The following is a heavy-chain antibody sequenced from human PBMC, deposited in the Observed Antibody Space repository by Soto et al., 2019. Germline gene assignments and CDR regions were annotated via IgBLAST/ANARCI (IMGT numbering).Heavy chain of an antibody. CDR2: ISYDGSNK. D-gene: IGHD6-13*01. CDR3: AKDVMRYSSTAFDY. CDR1: GFTFSSYG. Sequence: GGSLRLSCAASGFTFSSYGMHWVRQAPGKGLEWVAVISYDGSNKYYADSVKGRFTISRDNFKNTLYLQMNSLRAEDTAVYYCAKDVMRYSSTAFDYWGQGTLVTVS. V-gene: IGHV3-30*18. J-gene: IGHJ4*02.